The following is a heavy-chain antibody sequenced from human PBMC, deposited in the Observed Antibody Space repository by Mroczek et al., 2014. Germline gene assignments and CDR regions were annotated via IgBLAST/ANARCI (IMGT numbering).Heavy chain of an antibody. Sequence: QVQLVQSGAEVKKPGASVKVSCKASGYTFTSYDINWVRQATGQGLEWMGWMNPNSGNTGYAQKFQGRVTMTRNTSISTAYMELSSLRSEDTAVYYCARVRSPKYYDILTGWDDAFDIWGQGTMVTVSS. J-gene: IGHJ3*02. D-gene: IGHD3-9*01. V-gene: IGHV1-8*01. CDR3: ARVRSPKYYDILTGWDDAFDI. CDR2: MNPNSGNT. CDR1: GYTFTSYD.